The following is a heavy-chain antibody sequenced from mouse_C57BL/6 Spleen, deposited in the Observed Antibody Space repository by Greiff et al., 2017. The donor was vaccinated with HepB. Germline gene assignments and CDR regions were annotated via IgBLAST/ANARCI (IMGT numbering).Heavy chain of an antibody. CDR1: GFSFNTYA. V-gene: IGHV10-1*01. Sequence: EVKLMESGGGLVQPKGSLKLSCAASGFSFNTYAMNWVRQAPGKGLEWVARIRSKSNNYATYYADSVKDRFTISRDDSESMLYLQMNNLKTEDTAMYYCVRSSLYFDVWGTGTTVTVSS. CDR3: VRSSLYFDV. J-gene: IGHJ1*03. CDR2: IRSKSNNYAT.